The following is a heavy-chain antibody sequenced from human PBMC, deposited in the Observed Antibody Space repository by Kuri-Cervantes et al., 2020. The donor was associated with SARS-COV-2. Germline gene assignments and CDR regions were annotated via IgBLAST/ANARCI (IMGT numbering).Heavy chain of an antibody. J-gene: IGHJ3*02. D-gene: IGHD3-3*01. CDR2: INPNSGGT. CDR3: AREYFSDAFDI. CDR1: GYTFTGYY. Sequence: ASVKVSCKASGYTFTGYYLHWVRQAPGQGLEWMGWINPNSGGTIYSQKFQGRVTMTRDTSISTAYMELSRLTSDDTAVYYCAREYFSDAFDIWGQGTMVTVSS. V-gene: IGHV1-2*02.